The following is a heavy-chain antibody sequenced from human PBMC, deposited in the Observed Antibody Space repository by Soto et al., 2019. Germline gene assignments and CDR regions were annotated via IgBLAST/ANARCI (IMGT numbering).Heavy chain of an antibody. J-gene: IGHJ4*02. CDR1: GFTFSDYY. D-gene: IGHD1-26*01. V-gene: IGHV3-11*06. CDR3: AREMELQFVFDY. CDR2: ISSSISYT. Sequence: PGGSLSLSCAASGFTFSDYYMSWIRQAPGKGLEWVSYISSSISYTNYADSVKGRFTISRDNAKNSLYLQMNSLRAEDTAVYYCAREMELQFVFDYWGQGTLVTVSS.